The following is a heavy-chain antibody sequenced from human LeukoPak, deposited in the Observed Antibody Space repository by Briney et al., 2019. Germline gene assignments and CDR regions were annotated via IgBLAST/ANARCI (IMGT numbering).Heavy chain of an antibody. J-gene: IGHJ5*02. CDR3: ARVGRGCSGGSCYRWFDP. CDR1: GGSISSYY. CDR2: IYYSGST. D-gene: IGHD2-15*01. Sequence: SETLSLTCTVSGGSISSYYWSWNRQPPGKGLEWIGYIYYSGSTNYNPSLKSRVTISVDTSKNQFSLKLSSVTAADTAVYYCARVGRGCSGGSCYRWFDPWGQGTLVTVSS. V-gene: IGHV4-59*01.